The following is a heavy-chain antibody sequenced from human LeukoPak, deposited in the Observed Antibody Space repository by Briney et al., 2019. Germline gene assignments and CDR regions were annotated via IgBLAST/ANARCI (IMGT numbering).Heavy chain of an antibody. V-gene: IGHV4-34*01. CDR3: ARVVVVAAKANWFDP. CDR2: INHSGST. D-gene: IGHD2-15*01. J-gene: IGHJ5*02. Sequence: SETLSLTCAVYGGSFSGHYWSWIRQPPGKGLEWIGEINHSGSTNYNPSLKSRVTISVDTSKNQFSLKLSSVTAADTAVYYCARVVVVAAKANWFDPWGQGTLVTVSS. CDR1: GGSFSGHY.